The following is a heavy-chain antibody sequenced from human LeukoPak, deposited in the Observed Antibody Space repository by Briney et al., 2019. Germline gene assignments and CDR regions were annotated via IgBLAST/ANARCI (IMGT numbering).Heavy chain of an antibody. Sequence: GGSLRLSCAASGFTFSNYGMHWVRQAPGKGLEWVALIWYDGNNKYYADSVKGRFTVSRDNSKNSLYLQMNSLRDEDTAVYYCARDPFASAAGPWGQGTLVTVSS. CDR1: GFTFSNYG. D-gene: IGHD6-25*01. J-gene: IGHJ5*02. V-gene: IGHV3-33*01. CDR2: IWYDGNNK. CDR3: ARDPFASAAGP.